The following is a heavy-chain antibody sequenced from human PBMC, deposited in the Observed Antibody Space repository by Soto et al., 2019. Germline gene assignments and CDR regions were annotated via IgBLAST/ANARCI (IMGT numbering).Heavy chain of an antibody. V-gene: IGHV3-74*01. Sequence: EVQLVESGGGLFQPEGSLRLSCEASGFTFRNYWMHWVRQAPGKGLVWVSRINNDGSDPIYAASVKGRFTLSRDNAKNTVYLQMNSLRAEDTAVYYCARGYPNYSDFAYWGQGSLVTVSS. J-gene: IGHJ4*02. D-gene: IGHD2-21*01. CDR3: ARGYPNYSDFAY. CDR1: GFTFRNYW. CDR2: INNDGSDP.